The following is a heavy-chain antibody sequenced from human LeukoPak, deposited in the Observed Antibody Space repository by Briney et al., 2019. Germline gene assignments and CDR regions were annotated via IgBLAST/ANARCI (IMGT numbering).Heavy chain of an antibody. D-gene: IGHD6-13*01. CDR1: EFTFSSYA. Sequence: GGSLRLSCAASEFTFSSYAMTWVRQTPGKGLEWVSAISGSGGNIYYADSVRGRFTISRDNSKNRVYLQMNSLRAEDSAVYYCAKGGSWYRPTFFDYWGQGMLVTVSS. CDR2: ISGSGGNI. V-gene: IGHV3-23*01. CDR3: AKGGSWYRPTFFDY. J-gene: IGHJ4*02.